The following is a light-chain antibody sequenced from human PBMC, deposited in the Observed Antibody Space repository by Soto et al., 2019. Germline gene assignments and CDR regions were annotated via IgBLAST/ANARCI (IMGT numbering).Light chain of an antibody. V-gene: IGLV3-25*03. CDR2: KDS. Sequence: SYELTQPPSVSVSPGQTARITCSGDALPKQYSYWYQQKPGQAPVVVIYKDSERPSGIPERFSGSSSGTTVTLTISGVQAEDEADYYCLSGDTSASYPDVFGTGTKLTVL. CDR3: LSGDTSASYPDV. J-gene: IGLJ1*01. CDR1: ALPKQY.